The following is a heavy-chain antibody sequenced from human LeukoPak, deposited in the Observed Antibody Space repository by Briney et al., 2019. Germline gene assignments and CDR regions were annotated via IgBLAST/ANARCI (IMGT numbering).Heavy chain of an antibody. CDR2: IIDNGDTT. Sequence: PAGRSLRLSCAASGFTFSSYAMHWVRQAPGKGLEWVSGIIDNGDTTYHANSVKGRFTISRDNSKNTLYLQMHSLRAEDTAVYYCAKLGGQEIYNYYVGVWGKGTTVAVSS. CDR3: AKLGGQEIYNYYVGV. V-gene: IGHV3-23*01. D-gene: IGHD3-16*01. CDR1: GFTFSSYA. J-gene: IGHJ6*03.